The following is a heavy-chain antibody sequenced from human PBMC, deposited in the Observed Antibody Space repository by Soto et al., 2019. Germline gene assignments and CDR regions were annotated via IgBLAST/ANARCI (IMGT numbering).Heavy chain of an antibody. D-gene: IGHD7-27*01. Sequence: QVQLVESGGGVVQPGRSLRLSCAASGFTFSSYGMHWVRQAPGKVLEWVAVISYDGSNKYYADAVKGRFTISRDNSKNTRYLQMNSARAEDTGVYYCAKDLLGPGRAYGMDVWGQGTTVTVSS. CDR2: ISYDGSNK. J-gene: IGHJ6*02. CDR1: GFTFSSYG. CDR3: AKDLLGPGRAYGMDV. V-gene: IGHV3-30*18.